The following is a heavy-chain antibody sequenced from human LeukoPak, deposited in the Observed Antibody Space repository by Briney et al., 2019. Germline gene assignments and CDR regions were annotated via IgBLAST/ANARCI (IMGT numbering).Heavy chain of an antibody. CDR3: ARDLERYYYDSSGYPNWFDP. D-gene: IGHD3-22*01. Sequence: GGSLRLSCAASGFTFSDYYMSWIRQAPGKGLEWVSYVSSSGSTIYYADSVKGRFTISRDNAKNSLYLQMNSLRAEDTAVYYCARDLERYYYDSSGYPNWFDPWGQGTLATVSS. J-gene: IGHJ5*02. V-gene: IGHV3-11*01. CDR1: GFTFSDYY. CDR2: VSSSGSTI.